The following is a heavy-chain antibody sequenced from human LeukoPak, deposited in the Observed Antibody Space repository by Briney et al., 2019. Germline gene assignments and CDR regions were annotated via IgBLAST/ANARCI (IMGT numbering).Heavy chain of an antibody. D-gene: IGHD6-13*01. CDR2: IYYSGST. Sequence: SETLSLTSTVSGGSISSYYWSSIRQPPGKGLEWIGHIYYSGSTNYNPALKSRVTISVDTSKNQFSLKLSSVTAADTAVYYCARGPRRIAAAGKGYYYGMDVWGQGTTVTVSS. J-gene: IGHJ6*02. V-gene: IGHV4-59*01. CDR3: ARGPRRIAAAGKGYYYGMDV. CDR1: GGSISSYY.